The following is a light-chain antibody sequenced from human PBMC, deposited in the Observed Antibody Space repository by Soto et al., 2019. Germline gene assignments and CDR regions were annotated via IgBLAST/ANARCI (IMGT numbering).Light chain of an antibody. J-gene: IGKJ1*01. V-gene: IGKV1-27*01. Sequence: DIQMTQSPSSLSASVVDRVTLTCRASQGISNYLAWYQQKPGKVPKLLIYVASTLQSGVPSRFSGSGSGTEFTLTISSLEPDDFATYYCQQYNSFTWTFGRGTKVDIK. CDR3: QQYNSFTWT. CDR1: QGISNY. CDR2: VAS.